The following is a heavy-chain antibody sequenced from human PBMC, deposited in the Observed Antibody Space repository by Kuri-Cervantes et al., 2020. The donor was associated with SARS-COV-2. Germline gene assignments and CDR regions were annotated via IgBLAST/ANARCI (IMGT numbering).Heavy chain of an antibody. CDR2: IYYSGTT. V-gene: IGHV4-59*08. J-gene: IGHJ4*02. CDR3: ARHVRPEITIFGVVITADYFDY. D-gene: IGHD3-3*01. CDR1: GGSINTDS. Sequence: SETLSLTCIVSGGSINTDSWAWIRQAPGKGLEWIGTIYYSGTTNYHPSLGSRVTISVDTSKNQFSLKLSSVTTADTAVYYCARHVRPEITIFGVVITADYFDYWGQGTLVTVSS.